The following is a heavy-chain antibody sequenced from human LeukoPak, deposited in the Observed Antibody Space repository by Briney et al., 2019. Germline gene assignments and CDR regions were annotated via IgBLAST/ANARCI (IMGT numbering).Heavy chain of an antibody. CDR3: ARPRTYYDSWSGYPPFDY. V-gene: IGHV1-69*13. J-gene: IGHJ4*02. CDR1: GGTFSSHS. D-gene: IGHD3-3*01. CDR2: IIPMSSTT. Sequence: GASVKVSCKASGGTFSSHSFNWVRQAPGQGLEWMGGIIPMSSTTKYAQNFQGRVTITADESTSTAFMEPSSLRPEDTAVYFCARPRTYYDSWSGYPPFDYWGQGTLVTVSS.